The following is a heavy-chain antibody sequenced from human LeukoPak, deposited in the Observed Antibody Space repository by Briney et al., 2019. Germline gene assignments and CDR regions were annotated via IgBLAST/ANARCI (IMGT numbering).Heavy chain of an antibody. CDR2: ISAYNGNT. CDR3: ARDPSAYSSSWYPRHFDY. J-gene: IGHJ4*02. CDR1: GYTFTGYY. Sequence: VASVKVSCKASGYTFTGYYMHWVRQAPGQGLEWMGWISAYNGNTNYAQKLQGRVAITTDTSTSTAYMELRSLRSDDTAVYYCARDPSAYSSSWYPRHFDYWGQGTLVTVSS. V-gene: IGHV1-18*04. D-gene: IGHD6-13*01.